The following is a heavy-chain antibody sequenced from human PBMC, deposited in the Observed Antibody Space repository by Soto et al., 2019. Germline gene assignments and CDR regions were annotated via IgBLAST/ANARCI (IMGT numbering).Heavy chain of an antibody. J-gene: IGHJ5*02. CDR1: GGSVNGYY. Sequence: SETLSLTCAVYGGSVNGYYWNWIRQPPGKGLEWIGEINHTGGTHYNPSLKSRVTMSVDTSKNQFSLRLSSVTAAETAIYYCATRITVFGLLIPPFDPWGQGTQGTAPQ. CDR3: ATRITVFGLLIPPFDP. CDR2: INHTGGT. V-gene: IGHV4-34*01. D-gene: IGHD3-3*01.